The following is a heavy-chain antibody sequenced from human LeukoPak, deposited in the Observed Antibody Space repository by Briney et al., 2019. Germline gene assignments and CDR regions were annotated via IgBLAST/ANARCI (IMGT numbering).Heavy chain of an antibody. CDR2: INPNSGGT. D-gene: IGHD6-13*01. Sequence: GASVKVSCKASGYTFTGYYMHWVRQAPGQGLEWMGWINPNSGGTNYAQKFQGWVTMTRDTSISTAYMELSRLRSDDTAVYYCARGAYSCSFYPLHYYYGMDVWGQGTTVTVSS. V-gene: IGHV1-2*04. CDR3: ARGAYSCSFYPLHYYYGMDV. J-gene: IGHJ6*02. CDR1: GYTFTGYY.